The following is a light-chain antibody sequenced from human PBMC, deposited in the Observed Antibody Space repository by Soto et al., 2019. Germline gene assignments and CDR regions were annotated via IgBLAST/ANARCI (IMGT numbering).Light chain of an antibody. CDR3: QQYGSSPLT. V-gene: IGKV3-20*01. Sequence: EVVMTQSPATLSVSPGERATLSCRASQSVSISLAWYQQKPGQAPRLLIYDASNRATGVPARFSGSGSGTDFTLTISRLEPEDFAVYYCQQYGSSPLTFGGGTKVDIK. CDR2: DAS. CDR1: QSVSIS. J-gene: IGKJ4*01.